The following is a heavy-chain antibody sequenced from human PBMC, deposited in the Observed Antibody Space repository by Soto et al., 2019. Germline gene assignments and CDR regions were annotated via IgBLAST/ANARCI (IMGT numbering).Heavy chain of an antibody. CDR1: GFTFSSYS. CDR2: ISSSSSTI. D-gene: IGHD6-19*01. Sequence: GGSLRLSCAASGFTFSSYSMNWVRQAPGKGLEWVSYISSSSSTIYYADSVKGRFTISRDNSKNTLYLQMNSLRAEDTAVYYCAKDPIAVAGNNYYRMDVWGQGTTVTVSS. J-gene: IGHJ6*02. V-gene: IGHV3-48*01. CDR3: AKDPIAVAGNNYYRMDV.